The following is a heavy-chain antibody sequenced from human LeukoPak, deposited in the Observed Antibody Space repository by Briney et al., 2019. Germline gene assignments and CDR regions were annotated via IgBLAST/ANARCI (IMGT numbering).Heavy chain of an antibody. CDR1: GGSISSYY. D-gene: IGHD4-17*01. CDR3: ARGGDYEEDAFDI. CDR2: IYYSGST. V-gene: IGHV4-59*01. J-gene: IGHJ3*02. Sequence: PSETLSLTCTVSGGSISSYYRSWIRQPSGKGLEWIGYIYYSGSTNYNPSLKSRVTISVDTSKNQFSLKLSSVTAADTAVYYCARGGDYEEDAFDIWGQGTMVTVSS.